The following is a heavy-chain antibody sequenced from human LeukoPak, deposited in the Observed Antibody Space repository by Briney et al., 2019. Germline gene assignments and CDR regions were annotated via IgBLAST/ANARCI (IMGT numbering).Heavy chain of an antibody. Sequence: SVKVSCKASGGTFSSYAISWVRQAPGQGLEWMGGIIPIFGTANYAQKFQGRVTITADESTSTAYMELSSLRSEDTAVYYCARYRYYGSGSYYKAPIDQRGYYYMDVWGKGTTVTVSS. CDR1: GGTFSSYA. CDR3: ARYRYYGSGSYYKAPIDQRGYYYMDV. D-gene: IGHD3-10*01. CDR2: IIPIFGTA. J-gene: IGHJ6*03. V-gene: IGHV1-69*01.